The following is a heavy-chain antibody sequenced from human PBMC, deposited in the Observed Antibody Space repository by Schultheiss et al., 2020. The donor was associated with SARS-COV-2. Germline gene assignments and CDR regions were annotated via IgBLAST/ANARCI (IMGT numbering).Heavy chain of an antibody. V-gene: IGHV3-53*01. CDR1: GFTVSSNY. CDR2: IYSGGST. Sequence: GGSLRLSCAASGFTVSSNYMSWVRQAPGKGLEWVSVIYSGGSTYYADSVKGRFTISRDNSKNTLYLQMNSLRAEDTALYYCARRQMYYDILTGYSLDYWGQGTLVTVSS. CDR3: ARRQMYYDILTGYSLDY. J-gene: IGHJ4*02. D-gene: IGHD3-9*01.